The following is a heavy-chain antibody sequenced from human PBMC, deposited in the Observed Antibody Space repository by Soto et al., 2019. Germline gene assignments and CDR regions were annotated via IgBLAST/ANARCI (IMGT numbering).Heavy chain of an antibody. J-gene: IGHJ6*02. CDR3: ARRFRSDYGMDV. CDR2: INPNSGGT. D-gene: IGHD3-10*01. Sequence: ASVKVSCKASGYTFTGYYMHWVRQAPGQGLEWMGWINPNSGGTNYAQKFQGWVTMTRDTSISTAYMELSRLRSDDTAVYYCARRFRSDYGMDVWGQGTTVTVSS. CDR1: GYTFTGYY. V-gene: IGHV1-2*04.